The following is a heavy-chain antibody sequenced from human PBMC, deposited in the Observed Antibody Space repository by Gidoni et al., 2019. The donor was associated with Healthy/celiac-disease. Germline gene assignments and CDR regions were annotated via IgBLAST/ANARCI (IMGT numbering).Heavy chain of an antibody. D-gene: IGHD6-19*01. J-gene: IGHJ4*02. V-gene: IGHV4-31*03. CDR1: GGSISSGGYY. Sequence: QVQLQESGPGLVKPSPTLSLTCTVSGGSISSGGYYWSWIRQHPGKGLEWIGYIYYSGSTYYNPSLKSRVTISVDTSKNQFSLKLSSVTAADTAVYYCARGDVDNIAVGDGTTFDYWGQGTLVTVSS. CDR2: IYYSGST. CDR3: ARGDVDNIAVGDGTTFDY.